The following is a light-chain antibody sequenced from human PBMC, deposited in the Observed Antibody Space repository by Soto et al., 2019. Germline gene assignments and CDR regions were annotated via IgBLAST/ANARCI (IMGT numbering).Light chain of an antibody. CDR3: SSYTGTSTLV. V-gene: IGLV2-14*01. CDR1: SSDIGTYNY. Sequence: QSALTQPASVSGSPGQSITISCTGTSSDIGTYNYVSWYQQSPGKAPKLMIYEVTNRPSGVSNRFSASKSGNTASLTISGLQAEDEADYYCSSYTGTSTLVFGGGTKLTVL. CDR2: EVT. J-gene: IGLJ2*01.